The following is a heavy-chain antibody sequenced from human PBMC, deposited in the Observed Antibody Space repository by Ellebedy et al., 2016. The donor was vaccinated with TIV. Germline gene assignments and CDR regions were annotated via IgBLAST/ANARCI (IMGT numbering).Heavy chain of an antibody. Sequence: SETLSLTCAVSGDSISSTNWCSWVRQAPGKGLEWIGEIYHSGTTNYNPSLKSRVPISVDTSTHPFSLRLSSVTAADTAVYYCAEGRSGWYYFDYWGHGTLVTVSS. CDR3: AEGRSGWYYFDY. V-gene: IGHV4-4*02. J-gene: IGHJ4*01. CDR2: IYHSGTT. D-gene: IGHD6-19*01. CDR1: GDSISSTNW.